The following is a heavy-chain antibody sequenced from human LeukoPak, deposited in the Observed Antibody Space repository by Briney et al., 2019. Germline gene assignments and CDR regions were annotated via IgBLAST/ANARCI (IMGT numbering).Heavy chain of an antibody. V-gene: IGHV4-34*01. CDR1: SGSISGYY. J-gene: IGHJ6*02. CDR2: IDYSGST. CDR3: ALDISNYYFRGMNV. Sequence: SETLSLTCAVYSGSISGYYWSWIRQSPGSGLEWIGQIDYSGSTNYNPSLKSRVTISVDTSKNQFSLKLNSVTAADTAVYFCALDISNYYFRGMNVWRQGTTVTVSS. D-gene: IGHD3-9*01.